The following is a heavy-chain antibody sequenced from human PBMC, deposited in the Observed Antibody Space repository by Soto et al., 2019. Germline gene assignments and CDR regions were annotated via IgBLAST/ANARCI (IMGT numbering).Heavy chain of an antibody. Sequence: GGSLRLSCAASGFSFTNAWMNWVRQAPGKGLEWVGRIKSKTDGGTTDYAAPVKGRFTISRDDSKNTLYLQMNSLKTEDTAVYYCNSLVWFGEPSPLNYWGQRTLVTVSS. CDR1: GFSFTNAW. CDR2: IKSKTDGGTT. J-gene: IGHJ4*02. V-gene: IGHV3-15*07. CDR3: NSLVWFGEPSPLNY. D-gene: IGHD3-10*01.